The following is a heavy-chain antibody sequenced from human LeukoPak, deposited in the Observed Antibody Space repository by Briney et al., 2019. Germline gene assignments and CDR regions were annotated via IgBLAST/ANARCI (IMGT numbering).Heavy chain of an antibody. CDR1: GFTFGSYA. CDR3: AKAPGIAVAGTLDY. Sequence: GGSLRLSCAASGFTFGSYAMSWVRQAPGKGLEWVSAISGSGGSTYYADSVKGRFTISRDNSKNTLYLQMNSLRAEDTAVYYCAKAPGIAVAGTLDYWGQGTLVTVSS. V-gene: IGHV3-23*01. D-gene: IGHD6-19*01. CDR2: ISGSGGST. J-gene: IGHJ4*02.